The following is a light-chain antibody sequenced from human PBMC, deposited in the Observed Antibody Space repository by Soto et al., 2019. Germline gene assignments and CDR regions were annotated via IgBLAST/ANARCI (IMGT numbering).Light chain of an antibody. CDR1: QSVSTN. Sequence: EIVMTQSPATLSVSPGERATLSCRASQSVSTNLAWYQQKPGQAPRLLIYDASTRATGIPATFSGRGSGTDFTLTISGLQSEDLAVYYCQQYNNWPQTFGPGTKGDIK. CDR2: DAS. V-gene: IGKV3-15*01. CDR3: QQYNNWPQT. J-gene: IGKJ1*01.